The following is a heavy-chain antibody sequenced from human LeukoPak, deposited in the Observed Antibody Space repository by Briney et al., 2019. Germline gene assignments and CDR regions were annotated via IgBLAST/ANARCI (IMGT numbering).Heavy chain of an antibody. V-gene: IGHV4-34*01. J-gene: IGHJ4*02. D-gene: IGHD2-15*01. CDR2: INHSGST. CDR1: GGSFSGYY. Sequence: SETLSLTCAVYGGSFSGYYWSWIRQPPGKGLEWIGEINHSGSTNYNPSLKSRVTISVDTSKNQFSLKLSSVTAADTAVYYCARHSGGRVVVAAKGFDYWGQGTLVTVSS. CDR3: ARHSGGRVVVAAKGFDY.